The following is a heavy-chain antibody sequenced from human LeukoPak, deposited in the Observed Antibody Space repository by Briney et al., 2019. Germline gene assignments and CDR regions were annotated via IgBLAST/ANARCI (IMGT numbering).Heavy chain of an antibody. Sequence: GGSLRLSCAVSGFSVSVNYMNWVRQAPGKGLEWVSVIYISGSTYYADSVKGRFTISRDNFKNTLYLQMNSLRDEDTAVYYCLRGSGSHSTGRSWGQGTLVTVSS. CDR2: IYISGST. CDR1: GFSVSVNY. CDR3: LRGSGSHSTGRS. J-gene: IGHJ4*02. V-gene: IGHV3-66*01. D-gene: IGHD3-10*01.